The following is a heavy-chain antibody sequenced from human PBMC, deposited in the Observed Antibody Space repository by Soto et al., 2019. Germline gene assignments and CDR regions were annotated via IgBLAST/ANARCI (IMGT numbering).Heavy chain of an antibody. V-gene: IGHV3-23*01. D-gene: IGHD4-17*01. J-gene: IGHJ4*02. CDR3: AKERATTTAFDY. Sequence: EVQLLESGGGLVQAGGSLRLSCAASGFTFSRDGMSWGRQAPGKGLEWGSLITDNGGSTYYADYVKGRFTISRDNTTNTLCLQMNSLRAEDTAVYYCAKERATTTAFDYWGQGALVTVSS. CDR2: ITDNGGST. CDR1: GFTFSRDG.